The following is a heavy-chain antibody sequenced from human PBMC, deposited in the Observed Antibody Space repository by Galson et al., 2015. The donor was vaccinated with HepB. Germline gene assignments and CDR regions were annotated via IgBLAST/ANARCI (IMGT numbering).Heavy chain of an antibody. D-gene: IGHD3-10*01. Sequence: LSLTCAVYGGSFSGYYWSWIRQPPGKGLEWIGEINHSGSTNYNPSLKSRVTISVDTSKNQFSLKLSSVTAADTAVYYCARGLYGSGSYYNPPPFQHWGQGTLVTVSS. V-gene: IGHV4-34*01. CDR2: INHSGST. CDR3: ARGLYGSGSYYNPPPFQH. CDR1: GGSFSGYY. J-gene: IGHJ1*01.